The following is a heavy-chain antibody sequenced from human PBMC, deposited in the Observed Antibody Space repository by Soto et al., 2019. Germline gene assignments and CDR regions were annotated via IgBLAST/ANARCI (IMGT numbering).Heavy chain of an antibody. CDR1: GYIFTDHL. D-gene: IGHD3-22*01. Sequence: ASVKVSCKTSGYIFTDHLIHWVRQYPGQGLQWVGWVHPDSGGTNVAQAFQDRVTMTADTSITTAYMDLARLRPDDMSIFYCARGAQGFFPVSGIYFYFDHWGQGTPVTVSS. CDR3: ARGAQGFFPVSGIYFYFDH. CDR2: VHPDSGGT. J-gene: IGHJ4*02. V-gene: IGHV1-2*02.